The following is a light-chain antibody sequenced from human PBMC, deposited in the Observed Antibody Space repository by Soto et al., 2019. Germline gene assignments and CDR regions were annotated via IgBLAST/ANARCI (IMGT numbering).Light chain of an antibody. J-gene: IGKJ1*01. CDR3: QQYYSTPWT. Sequence: DFVMTQSPDSLAVSLGERATINCKSSQTIFYSTNKKNYLAWYQLKPGQPPNLLIYWASTRESGVPYRFSGSGSGTDFTLTISSLQAEDVAVYYCQQYYSTPWTFGQGTKVEIK. CDR1: QTIFYSTNKKNY. V-gene: IGKV4-1*01. CDR2: WAS.